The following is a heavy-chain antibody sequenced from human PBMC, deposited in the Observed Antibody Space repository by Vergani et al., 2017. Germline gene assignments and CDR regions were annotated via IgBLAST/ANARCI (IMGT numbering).Heavy chain of an antibody. D-gene: IGHD6-13*01. CDR1: GFTFSSYA. Sequence: QVQLVESGGGVVQPGRSLRLSCAASGFTFSSYAMHWVRQAPGKGLEWVAVISYDGSNKYYADSVKGRFTISRDNAKNSLYLQMNSLRAEDTALYYCAKDVAAAAPGLYGMDVWGQGTTVTVSS. CDR2: ISYDGSNK. V-gene: IGHV3-30-3*01. CDR3: AKDVAAAAPGLYGMDV. J-gene: IGHJ6*02.